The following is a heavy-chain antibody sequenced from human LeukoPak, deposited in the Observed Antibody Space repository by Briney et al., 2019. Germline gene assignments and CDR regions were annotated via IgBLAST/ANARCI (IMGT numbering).Heavy chain of an antibody. D-gene: IGHD2-15*01. Sequence: SETLSLTCTVSGGSISSYYWNWIRQPPGKGLEWIGYIYYSGTTNYNPSLKSRVSMSVDTSKNQFSLKLSSVTAADTAVYYCARVIVVVVAATHGMGAFDIWGQGTMVTVSS. J-gene: IGHJ3*02. CDR3: ARVIVVVVAATHGMGAFDI. CDR1: GGSISSYY. V-gene: IGHV4-59*08. CDR2: IYYSGTT.